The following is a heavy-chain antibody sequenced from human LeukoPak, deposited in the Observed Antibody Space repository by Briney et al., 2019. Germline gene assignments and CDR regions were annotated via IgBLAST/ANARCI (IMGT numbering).Heavy chain of an antibody. CDR2: ISPTGDST. CDR3: ARHSMVRGVTTWFDP. CDR1: GYTFNSYY. D-gene: IGHD3-10*01. Sequence: GASVKVSCKASGYTFNSYYMHWVRQAPGQGLEWVGLISPTGDSTNYAQTFRGRVTMTRDTSTNTVYMDLSSLRSEDTAVYYCARHSMVRGVTTWFDPWGQGTLVTVSS. V-gene: IGHV1-46*02. J-gene: IGHJ5*02.